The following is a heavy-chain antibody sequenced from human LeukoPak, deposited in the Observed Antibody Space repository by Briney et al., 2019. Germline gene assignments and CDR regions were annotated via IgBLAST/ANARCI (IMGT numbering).Heavy chain of an antibody. Sequence: SETLSLTCTVSGGSISSGGYYWSWIRQHPGKGLEWIGYIYYSGSTYCNPSLKSRVTISVDTSKNQFSLKLSSVPAADTAVYYCARDYYDSSGYYFDYWGQGTLVTVSS. D-gene: IGHD3-22*01. J-gene: IGHJ4*02. CDR1: GGSISSGGYY. CDR2: IYYSGST. V-gene: IGHV4-31*03. CDR3: ARDYYDSSGYYFDY.